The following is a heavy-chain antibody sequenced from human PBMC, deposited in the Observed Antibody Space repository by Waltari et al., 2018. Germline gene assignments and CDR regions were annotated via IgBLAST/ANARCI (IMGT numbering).Heavy chain of an antibody. CDR1: GGSISSYY. Sequence: QVQLQQWGAGLLKPSETLSLTCTVSGGSISSYYWSWIRQPAGKGLEWIGRIYTIGSTNYNPSLKSRVTMSVDTSKNQFSRKLSSVTAADTAVYYCARGRVVVAATDYYYYYGMDVWGQGTTVTVSS. V-gene: IGHV4-59*10. D-gene: IGHD2-15*01. CDR2: IYTIGST. CDR3: ARGRVVVAATDYYYYYGMDV. J-gene: IGHJ6*02.